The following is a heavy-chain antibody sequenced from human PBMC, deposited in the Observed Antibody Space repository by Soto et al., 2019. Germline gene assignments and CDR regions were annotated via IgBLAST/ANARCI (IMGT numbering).Heavy chain of an antibody. CDR1: GVSLNTADTW. V-gene: IGHV4-30-4*01. CDR2: YHSGGST. CDR3: VRSRQMESSNDYGLDV. D-gene: IGHD1-1*01. J-gene: IGHJ6*02. Sequence: QVQLQESGSGLVKPSQSLSLTCTVSGVSLNTADTWWSWIRQSPGKGLEFIGYYHSGGSTYYDASLSGLVLIFADSSNIHFYLKLSSVTVADPAVYFCVRSRQMESSNDYGLDVWGQGTTVTVSS.